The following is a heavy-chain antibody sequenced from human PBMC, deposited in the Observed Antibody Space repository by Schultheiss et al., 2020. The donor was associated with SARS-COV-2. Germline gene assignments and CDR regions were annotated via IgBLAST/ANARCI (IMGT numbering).Heavy chain of an antibody. J-gene: IGHJ4*02. CDR2: ISYDGSNK. CDR1: GFTFSSYA. CDR3: VKEGEEMGTS. Sequence: GESLKISCAASGFTFSSYAMHWVRQAPGKGLEWVAVISYDGSNKYYADSVKGRFTISRDNSKNTLYLQMNSLRVDDTAVYYCVKEGEEMGTSWGQGTLVTVSS. D-gene: IGHD5-24*01. V-gene: IGHV3-30*07.